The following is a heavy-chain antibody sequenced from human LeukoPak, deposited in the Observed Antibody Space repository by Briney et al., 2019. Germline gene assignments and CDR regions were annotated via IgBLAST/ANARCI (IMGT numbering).Heavy chain of an antibody. CDR3: AKGSDFDY. V-gene: IGHV3-21*01. CDR2: ITRSSDYI. Sequence: KPGGSLRLSCVASGFTFSSYTMNWVRQAPGKGLEFVSSITRSSDYIYYADSVKGRFTISRDNAKHSVYLQMSSLRAEDTAVYYCAKGSDFDYWGRGTPVTVSS. CDR1: GFTFSSYT. J-gene: IGHJ4*02. D-gene: IGHD1-26*01.